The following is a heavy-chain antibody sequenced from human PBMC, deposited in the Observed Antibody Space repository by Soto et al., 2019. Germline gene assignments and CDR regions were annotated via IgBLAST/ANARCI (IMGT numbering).Heavy chain of an antibody. D-gene: IGHD2-8*01. J-gene: IGHJ4*01. CDR3: TTDSYSTIIIVRFDY. CDR2: IKSKTDGGTT. Sequence: ESGGGLVKPGGSLRLSCAASGFTFTNAWINWVRQAPGKGLEWVGRIKSKTDGGTTDYVEPVKGRFDISRDDSNNMVYLQMNSLKIEDTAIYYCTTDSYSTIIIVRFDYWGHGTLVTVSP. CDR1: GFTFTNAW. V-gene: IGHV3-15*07.